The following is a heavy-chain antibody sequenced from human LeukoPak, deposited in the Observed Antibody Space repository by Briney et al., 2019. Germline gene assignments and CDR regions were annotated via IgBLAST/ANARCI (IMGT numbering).Heavy chain of an antibody. V-gene: IGHV3-7*01. Sequence: GGSLRLSCAASRFTFTTRWMNWVRQAPGKGLEWVAIIKEDGSEKLYVDSVKGRFTISRDNAKNSLYLQMDNLRAEDTAVYCCASGSGWTFEYWGQGTQVTISS. D-gene: IGHD6-19*01. CDR2: IKEDGSEK. CDR1: RFTFTTRW. J-gene: IGHJ4*02. CDR3: ASGSGWTFEY.